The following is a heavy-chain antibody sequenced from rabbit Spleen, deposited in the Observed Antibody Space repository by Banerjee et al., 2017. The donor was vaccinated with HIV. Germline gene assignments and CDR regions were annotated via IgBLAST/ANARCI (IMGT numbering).Heavy chain of an antibody. CDR1: GFSFSDRDV. CDR2: IYAGSSGTT. V-gene: IGHV1S45*01. CDR3: ARERFSYVGYGWEDDFNL. D-gene: IGHD6-1*01. J-gene: IGHJ4*01. Sequence: QEQLEESGGGLVKPEGSLTLTCKASGFSFSDRDVMCWVRQAPGKGLEWIACIYAGSSGTTYYANWAKGRFTISKTSSTTVTLQVTSLTAADTATYFCARERFSYVGYGWEDDFNLWGPGTLVTVS.